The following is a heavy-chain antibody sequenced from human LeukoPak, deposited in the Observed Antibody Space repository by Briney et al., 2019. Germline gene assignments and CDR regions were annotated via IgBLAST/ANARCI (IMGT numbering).Heavy chain of an antibody. CDR3: ARGIAAAAHGA. CDR2: ISYDGSNK. V-gene: IGHV3-30-3*01. J-gene: IGHJ5*02. Sequence: GGSLRLSCAASGFTFSSYAMHWVRQAPGKGLEWVAVISYDGSNKYYADSVKGRFTISRVNSKNTLYLQMNSLRAEDTAVYYCARGIAAAAHGAWGQGTLVTVSS. CDR1: GFTFSSYA. D-gene: IGHD6-13*01.